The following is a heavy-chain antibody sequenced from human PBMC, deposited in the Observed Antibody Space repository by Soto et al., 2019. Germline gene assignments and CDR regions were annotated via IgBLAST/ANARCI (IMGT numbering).Heavy chain of an antibody. V-gene: IGHV3-23*01. Sequence: GGSLRLSCAASGFTFSSYAMSWVRQAPGKGLEWVSAISGSGGSTYYADSVKGRFTISRDNSKNTLYLQMNSLRAEDTAVYWAMFFGGYYYYGMDVWAQGTTVTVSS. CDR1: GFTFSSYA. J-gene: IGHJ6*01. CDR2: ISGSGGST. D-gene: IGHD3-10*02. CDR3: MFFGGYYYYGMDV.